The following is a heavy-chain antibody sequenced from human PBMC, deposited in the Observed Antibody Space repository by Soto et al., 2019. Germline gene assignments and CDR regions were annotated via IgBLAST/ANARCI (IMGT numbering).Heavy chain of an antibody. V-gene: IGHV1-24*01. CDR1: GYTLTELS. CDR2: FDPEDGET. J-gene: IGHJ4*02. D-gene: IGHD1-26*01. Sequence: ASVKVSCKVSGYTLTELSMHWVRQAPGKGLEWMGGFDPEDGETIYAQKFQGRVTMTEDTSTDTAYMELSSLRSEDTAVYYCATFVEEGATTISFPAYWGQGTLVTVSS. CDR3: ATFVEEGATTISFPAY.